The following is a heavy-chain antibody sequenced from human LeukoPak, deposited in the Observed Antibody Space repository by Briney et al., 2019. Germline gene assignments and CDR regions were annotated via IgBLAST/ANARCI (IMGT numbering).Heavy chain of an antibody. CDR1: GGTFSSYA. D-gene: IGHD3-3*01. J-gene: IGHJ4*02. Sequence: SVKVSCKASGGTFSSYAISWVRQAPGQGLEWMGGIVPIFGTANYAQKFQGRVTITADESTSTAYMELSSLRSEDTAVYYCARGPNYDFWSGYLWGQGTLVTVSS. V-gene: IGHV1-69*13. CDR2: IVPIFGTA. CDR3: ARGPNYDFWSGYL.